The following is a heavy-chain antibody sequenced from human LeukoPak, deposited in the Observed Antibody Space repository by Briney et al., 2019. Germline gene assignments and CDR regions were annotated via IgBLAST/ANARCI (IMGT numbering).Heavy chain of an antibody. CDR3: ARDYYYDSSGYHPAEYFNH. J-gene: IGHJ1*01. CDR2: IIPIFGTT. CDR1: GGTFSSYG. Sequence: SVKVSCKASGGTFSSYGISWVRQAPGQGLEWMARIIPIFGTTNYAQKFQGRVTITADTSTSIAYMDLRSLGSEDTAVYYCARDYYYDSSGYHPAEYFNHWGQGTLVTVSS. V-gene: IGHV1-69*06. D-gene: IGHD3-22*01.